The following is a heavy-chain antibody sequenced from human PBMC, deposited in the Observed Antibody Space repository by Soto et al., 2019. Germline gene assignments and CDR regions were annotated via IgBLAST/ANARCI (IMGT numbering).Heavy chain of an antibody. CDR3: ARDPIYAYSVVVVDGTHAFDY. V-gene: IGHV1-18*01. CDR1: GYTFTSYG. D-gene: IGHD2-15*01. J-gene: IGHJ4*02. CDR2: INAYNGNT. Sequence: ASVKVSCKASGYTFTSYGISWVRQAPGQGLEWMGWINAYNGNTNYAQKLQGRVTMTTDTSMSTAYMELRSLRSDDTAVYYCARDPIYAYSVVVVDGTHAFDYWGQGTMVTVSS.